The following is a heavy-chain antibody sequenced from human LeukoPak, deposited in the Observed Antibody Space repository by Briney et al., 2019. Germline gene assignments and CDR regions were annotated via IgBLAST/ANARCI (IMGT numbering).Heavy chain of an antibody. Sequence: PSETLSLTCTVSGGSISSSSYYWGWIRQPPGKGLEWIGSIYYSGSTYYNPSLKSRVTISVDTSKNQFSLKLSSVTAADTAVYYCARSVRGVITTSFDYWGQGTLVTVSS. D-gene: IGHD3-10*01. CDR2: IYYSGST. V-gene: IGHV4-39*07. CDR1: GGSISSSSYY. CDR3: ARSVRGVITTSFDY. J-gene: IGHJ4*02.